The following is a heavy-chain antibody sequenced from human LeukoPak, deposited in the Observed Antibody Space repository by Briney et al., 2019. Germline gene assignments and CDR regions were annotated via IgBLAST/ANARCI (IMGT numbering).Heavy chain of an antibody. J-gene: IGHJ6*03. Sequence: RASVKVSCTASGYTFTSYGISGVRQAPGQGLEWMGWISAYNGNTNYAQKLQGRVTMTTDTSTSTAYMELRSLRSDDTAVYYCAREVSSGWYSPYYYYYMDVWGKGTTVTISS. CDR3: AREVSSGWYSPYYYYYMDV. CDR2: ISAYNGNT. CDR1: GYTFTSYG. V-gene: IGHV1-18*01. D-gene: IGHD6-19*01.